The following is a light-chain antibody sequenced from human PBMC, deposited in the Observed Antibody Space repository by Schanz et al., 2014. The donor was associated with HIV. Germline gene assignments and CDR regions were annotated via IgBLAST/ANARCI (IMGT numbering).Light chain of an antibody. CDR3: AAWDDGQKAWV. CDR1: SSDIGTYYH. J-gene: IGLJ3*02. Sequence: HSALTQPASVSGSPGQSITISCTGTSSDIGTYYHVSWYQQHPGKAPKLMIYEGSKRPSGVSNRFSGSKSGNTASLTISGLQAEDEADYYCAAWDDGQKAWVFGGGTKLTVL. CDR2: EGS. V-gene: IGLV2-23*01.